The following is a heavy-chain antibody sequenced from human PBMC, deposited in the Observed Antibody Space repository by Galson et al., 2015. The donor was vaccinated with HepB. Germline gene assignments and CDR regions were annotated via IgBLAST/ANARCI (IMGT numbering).Heavy chain of an antibody. J-gene: IGHJ6*03. D-gene: IGHD4-11*01. CDR1: GGTFSSYA. Sequence: CKASGGTFSSYAISWVRQAPGQGLEWMGGIIPIFGTANYAQKFQGRVTITADESTSTAYMELSGLRSEDTAVYYCASAYSKVYYYMDVWGKGTTVTVSS. V-gene: IGHV1-69*01. CDR3: ASAYSKVYYYMDV. CDR2: IIPIFGTA.